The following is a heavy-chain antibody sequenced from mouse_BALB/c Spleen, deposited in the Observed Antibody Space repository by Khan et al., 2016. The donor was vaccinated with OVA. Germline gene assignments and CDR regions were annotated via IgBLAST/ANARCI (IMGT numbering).Heavy chain of an antibody. CDR2: ISSTGST. J-gene: IGHJ4*01. Sequence: VQLKESGPGLVKPSQSLSLTCTVTGYSITSDYAWNWIRQFPGNKLEWMGYISSTGSTSYNPSFKSRISITRDTSTNQSYLHLNSVTTEDTATYYCARSLSYSDSYAMDYWGQGTSVTVSS. V-gene: IGHV3-2*02. D-gene: IGHD2-13*01. CDR3: ARSLSYSDSYAMDY. CDR1: GYSITSDYA.